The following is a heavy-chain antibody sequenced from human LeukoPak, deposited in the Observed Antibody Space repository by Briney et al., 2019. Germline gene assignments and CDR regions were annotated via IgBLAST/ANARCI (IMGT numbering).Heavy chain of an antibody. CDR3: AKSEVYYFGTSGGFDY. CDR1: GFTFGTFG. D-gene: IGHD3-22*01. Sequence: PGRSLRLSCAASGFTFGTFGMHWVRQAPGKGLEWVAFISYDGSSEYDADSVKGRFTISRDNSENTVYLQMNSLRAEDTAVYYCAKSEVYYFGTSGGFDYWGQGTLVTVSS. V-gene: IGHV3-30*18. CDR2: ISYDGSSE. J-gene: IGHJ4*02.